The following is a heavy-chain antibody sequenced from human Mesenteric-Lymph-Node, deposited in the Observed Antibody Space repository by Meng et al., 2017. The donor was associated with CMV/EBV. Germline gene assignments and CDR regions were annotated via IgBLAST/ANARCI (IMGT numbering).Heavy chain of an antibody. V-gene: IGHV1-69*10. CDR3: ARRYCSSTSCFMVRDWFDP. CDR2: IIPTLGIA. J-gene: IGHJ5*02. D-gene: IGHD2-2*01. Sequence: SVKVSCKASGGTFSSYAISWVRQAPGQGLEWMGGIIPTLGIANYAQKFQGRVTITADKSTSTAYMELSSLRSEDTAVYYCARRYCSSTSCFMVRDWFDPWGQGTLVTVSS. CDR1: GGTFSSYA.